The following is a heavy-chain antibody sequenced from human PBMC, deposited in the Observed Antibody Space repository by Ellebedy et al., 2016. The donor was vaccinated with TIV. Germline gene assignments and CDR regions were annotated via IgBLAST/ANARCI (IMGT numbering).Heavy chain of an antibody. J-gene: IGHJ6*02. Sequence: ASVKVSXKASGYTFTSYYMHWVRQAPGQGLEWMGIINPSGGSTSYAQKFQGRVTMTRDTSTSTVYMELSSLRSEDTAVYYCAREHPYSSSWYRGGLDYYYYYGMDVWGQGTTVTVSS. CDR2: INPSGGST. CDR1: GYTFTSYY. CDR3: AREHPYSSSWYRGGLDYYYYYGMDV. V-gene: IGHV1-46*01. D-gene: IGHD6-13*01.